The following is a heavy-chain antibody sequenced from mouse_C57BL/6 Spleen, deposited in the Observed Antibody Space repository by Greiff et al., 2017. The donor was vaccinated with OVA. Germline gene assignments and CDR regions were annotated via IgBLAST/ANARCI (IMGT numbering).Heavy chain of an antibody. CDR2: ISSGGSYT. V-gene: IGHV5-6*01. J-gene: IGHJ1*03. D-gene: IGHD4-1*01. Sequence: EVKLMESGGDLVKPGGSLKLSCAASGFTFSSYGMSWVRQTPDKRLEWVATISSGGSYTYYPDSMKGRFTISRDNAKNTLYLQMSSLKSEDTAMYYCARQKLTGYWYFDVWGTGTTVTVSS. CDR3: ARQKLTGYWYFDV. CDR1: GFTFSSYG.